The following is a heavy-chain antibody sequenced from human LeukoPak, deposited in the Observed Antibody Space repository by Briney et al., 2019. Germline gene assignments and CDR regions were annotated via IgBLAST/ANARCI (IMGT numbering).Heavy chain of an antibody. Sequence: GGSLRLSCAASGFTFSSYWMHWVRHTPAKGLVLVSRINSDGSSTSYADSVKCRFTISRDNAKNTLYLQMNSLRAEDTAVYYCARDHLSSGSSPDYYYYYYMDVWGKGTTVTISS. D-gene: IGHD6-19*01. V-gene: IGHV3-74*01. CDR3: ARDHLSSGSSPDYYYYYYMDV. CDR1: GFTFSSYW. J-gene: IGHJ6*03. CDR2: INSDGSST.